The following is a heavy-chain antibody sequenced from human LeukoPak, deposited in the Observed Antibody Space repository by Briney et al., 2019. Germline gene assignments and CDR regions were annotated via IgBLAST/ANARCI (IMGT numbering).Heavy chain of an antibody. CDR1: GGSISSDF. Sequence: SETLSLTCTVSGGSISSDFWIWVRQPPGKGLEWIGYIYGSGSTNYNPSLKSRITISVDTSRTRVSLQLTSVTAADTAVYYCARLKSYYYGSTGYYDNWGQGTLVTVSS. J-gene: IGHJ4*03. CDR3: ARLKSYYYGSTGYYDN. CDR2: IYGSGST. V-gene: IGHV4-4*08. D-gene: IGHD3-22*01.